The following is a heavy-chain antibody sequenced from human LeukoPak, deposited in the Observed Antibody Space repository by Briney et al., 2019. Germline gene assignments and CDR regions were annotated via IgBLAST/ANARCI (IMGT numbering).Heavy chain of an antibody. V-gene: IGHV4-34*01. CDR1: GGSFSGYY. Sequence: SETLSLTCAVYGGSFSGYYWSWIRQPPGKGLEWIGEINHRGSTNYNPSLKSRVTISVDTSKNQFSLKLSSVTAADTAVYYCARGAKSITMVRGVKSYYYMDVWGKGTTVTVSS. CDR2: INHRGST. J-gene: IGHJ6*03. CDR3: ARGAKSITMVRGVKSYYYMDV. D-gene: IGHD3-10*01.